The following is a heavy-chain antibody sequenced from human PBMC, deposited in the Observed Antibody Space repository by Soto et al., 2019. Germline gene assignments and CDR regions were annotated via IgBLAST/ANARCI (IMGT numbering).Heavy chain of an antibody. CDR2: VSRGTITT. V-gene: IGHV3-48*03. D-gene: IGHD2-15*01. CDR1: GFSVDTYD. CDR3: ARDRLSSWPTALDI. Sequence: ESGGGLVQPGGSLKLSCAVSGFSVDTYDMNWVRQAPGKGLEWIAYVSRGTITTDYADSVKGHFTVSRDNPKNSVHLLMSHLRAEDTAMYYCARDRLSSWPTALDIWGQGTMVTVAS. J-gene: IGHJ3*02.